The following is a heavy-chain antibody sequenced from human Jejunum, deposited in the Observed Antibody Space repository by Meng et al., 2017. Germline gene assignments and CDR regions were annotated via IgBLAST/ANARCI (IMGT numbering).Heavy chain of an antibody. V-gene: IGHV3-66*02. CDR1: GFTVSNNY. CDR2: IYTGGST. CDR3: ARDRGTTTSQFDY. D-gene: IGHD1-1*01. J-gene: IGHJ4*02. Sequence: GESLKISCAASGFTVSNNYMNWVRQAPGKGLEWVSVIYTGGSTYYTDSVKGRFTTTRNDSKNTLYLQMNSLRTEDTAVYYCARDRGTTTSQFDYWGQGTLVTVSS.